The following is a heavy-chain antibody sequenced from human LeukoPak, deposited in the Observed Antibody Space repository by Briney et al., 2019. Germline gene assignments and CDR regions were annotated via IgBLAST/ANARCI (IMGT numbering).Heavy chain of an antibody. CDR2: IIPIFGTA. Sequence: ASVKVSCKASGGTFSSYAISWVRQAPGQGLEWMGGIIPIFGTANYAQKFQGRVTITTDESTSTAYMELSSLRSEATAVYYCARDYYDSSGKDDYWGQGTLVTVSS. CDR3: ARDYYDSSGKDDY. D-gene: IGHD3-22*01. J-gene: IGHJ4*02. V-gene: IGHV1-69*05. CDR1: GGTFSSYA.